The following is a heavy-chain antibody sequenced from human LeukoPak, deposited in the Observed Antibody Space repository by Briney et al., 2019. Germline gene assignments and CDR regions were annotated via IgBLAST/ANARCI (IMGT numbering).Heavy chain of an antibody. CDR1: GFTFSNYA. CDR3: ARVPRGSYSFDY. Sequence: GGSLRLSCAASGFTFSNYAMHWVRQAPGKGLDWVAVISYDENNKYYADSVKGRFTISRDNAMNTLYLQMNSLRAEDTAVYYCARVPRGSYSFDYWGQGTLVTVSS. CDR2: ISYDENNK. J-gene: IGHJ4*02. V-gene: IGHV3-30*03. D-gene: IGHD1-26*01.